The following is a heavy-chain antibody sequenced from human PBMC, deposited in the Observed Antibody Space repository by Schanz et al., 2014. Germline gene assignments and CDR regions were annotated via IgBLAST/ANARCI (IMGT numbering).Heavy chain of an antibody. J-gene: IGHJ6*03. Sequence: EVQLLESGGGLVQPGGSLRLSCAASGFTFSDYSMNWVRQAPGKGPEWVSYIRSSSTPIYYADSVKGRFTISRDNAKNSLYLQMNSLRAEDTAVYHCAKGPYYYYYMDVWGNGTTVTVSS. CDR3: AKGPYYYYYMDV. CDR1: GFTFSDYS. V-gene: IGHV3-48*01. CDR2: IRSSSTPI.